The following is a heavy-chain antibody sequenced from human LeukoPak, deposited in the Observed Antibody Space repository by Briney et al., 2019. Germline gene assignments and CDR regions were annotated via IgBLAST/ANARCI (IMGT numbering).Heavy chain of an antibody. CDR1: GYILTNNW. CDR3: ARVGYTRSLEY. Sequence: GESLKISCKISGYILTNNWIGWVRQVPGKGLEWMGLIYPGNSDTKYSPSFQRQVTFSVDKSISTAYLHWSSLKASDPAMDYCARVGYTRSLEYWGQGTLVTVSS. V-gene: IGHV5-51*01. J-gene: IGHJ4*02. CDR2: IYPGNSDT. D-gene: IGHD6-13*01.